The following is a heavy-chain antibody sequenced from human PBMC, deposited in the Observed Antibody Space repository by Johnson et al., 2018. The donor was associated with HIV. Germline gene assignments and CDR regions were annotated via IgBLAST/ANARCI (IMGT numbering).Heavy chain of an antibody. J-gene: IGHJ3*02. CDR2: TSYDEIKK. V-gene: IGHV3-30*04. Sequence: QEQLVESGGGVVQPGRSLRLSCAASGFIFSDYAMHWVRLAPGKGLEWVAVTSYDEIKKNYADSVNGRFTISRDNAKNSLYLQMNSLRAEDTAVYYCASSWGNAFDIWGQGTMVTVSS. CDR3: ASSWGNAFDI. CDR1: GFIFSDYA. D-gene: IGHD7-27*01.